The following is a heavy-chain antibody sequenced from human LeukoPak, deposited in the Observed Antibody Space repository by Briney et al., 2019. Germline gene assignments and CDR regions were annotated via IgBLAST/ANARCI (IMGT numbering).Heavy chain of an antibody. D-gene: IGHD2-21*02. V-gene: IGHV3-33*06. CDR2: IWYDGSNK. CDR3: AKDLGMVATRYYYYYMDV. J-gene: IGHJ6*03. CDR1: GFTFSSYG. Sequence: GVSVRLSCAASGFTFSSYGMHWVRQAPGKGLEWVAGIWYDGSNKYYADSVKGRFTISRDNSKNTLYLQMNSLRAEDTAGYYCAKDLGMVATRYYYYYMDVWGKGTTVTVSS.